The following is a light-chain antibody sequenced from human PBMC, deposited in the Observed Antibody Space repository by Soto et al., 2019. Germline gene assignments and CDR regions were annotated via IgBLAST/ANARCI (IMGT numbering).Light chain of an antibody. J-gene: IGKJ1*01. CDR1: QSVDTTF. V-gene: IGKV3-20*01. Sequence: EIVLTQSPGSLSLSPGQRATLSCRASQSVDTTFFAWYQKKPGQAPRLLIYGASKRATGIPDRFSGSGSGTAFTLIISSLEHEDFAVYYCQQYMSSVTFGQGTKVEIK. CDR3: QQYMSSVT. CDR2: GAS.